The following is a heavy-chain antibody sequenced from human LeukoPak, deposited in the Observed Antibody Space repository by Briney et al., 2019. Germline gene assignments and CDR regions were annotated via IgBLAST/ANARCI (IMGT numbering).Heavy chain of an antibody. J-gene: IGHJ4*02. CDR2: INHSGST. D-gene: IGHD4-11*01. CDR3: TRGPYSNLGRFDY. Sequence: PETLSLTCAVYGGSFSAYYWSWIRQPPGKGLEWIGEINHSGSTNYNPSLKSRVTISVDTSKNQFSLKLSSVIAADTAVYYCTRGPYSNLGRFDYWGQGTLVTVSS. V-gene: IGHV4-34*01. CDR1: GGSFSAYY.